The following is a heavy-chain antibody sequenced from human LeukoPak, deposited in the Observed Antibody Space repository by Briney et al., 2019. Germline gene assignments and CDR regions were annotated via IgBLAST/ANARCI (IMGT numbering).Heavy chain of an antibody. CDR1: GGSISSGSYY. J-gene: IGHJ4*02. CDR2: IYTSGST. CDR3: ARETGRRWLQYFDY. Sequence: SQTLSLTCTVSGGSISSGSYYWSWIRQPAGKGLEWIGRIYTSGSTNYNPSLKSRVTISVDTSKNQFSLKLSSVTAADTAVYYCARETGRRWLQYFDYWGQGTLVTVSS. D-gene: IGHD5-24*01. V-gene: IGHV4-61*02.